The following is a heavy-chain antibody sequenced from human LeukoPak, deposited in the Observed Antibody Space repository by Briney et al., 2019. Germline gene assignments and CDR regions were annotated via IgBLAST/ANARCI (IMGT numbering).Heavy chain of an antibody. CDR1: GGSFSGYY. CDR2: INHSGST. D-gene: IGHD5-18*01. V-gene: IGHV4-34*01. J-gene: IGHJ4*02. Sequence: SETLSLTCAVYGGSFSGYYWSWIRQPPGKGLEWIGEINHSGSTNYNPSLKSRVTISVDTSKNQFSLKLSSVTAADTAVYYCARGLLARCSYGRPSTFDYWGQGTLVTVSS. CDR3: ARGLLARCSYGRPSTFDY.